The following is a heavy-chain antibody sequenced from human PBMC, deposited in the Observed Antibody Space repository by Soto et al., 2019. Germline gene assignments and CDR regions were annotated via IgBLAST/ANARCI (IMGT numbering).Heavy chain of an antibody. Sequence: EVQLVESGGGLVQTGGPLRLSCAASGFILSNYWMAWVRQAPGKGLEWVAIIKEAGSEKYYVDSVKGRFTISRDNAKNALDLEMNILRVEDTAVYYCARRSGWILNYWGQGALLTVSS. CDR2: IKEAGSEK. CDR3: ARRSGWILNY. CDR1: GFILSNYW. V-gene: IGHV3-7*03. J-gene: IGHJ4*02. D-gene: IGHD6-19*01.